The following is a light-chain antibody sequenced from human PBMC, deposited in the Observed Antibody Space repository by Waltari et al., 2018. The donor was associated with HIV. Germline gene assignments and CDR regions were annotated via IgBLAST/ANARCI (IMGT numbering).Light chain of an antibody. CDR2: DAS. Sequence: EIVLTQSPVTLSLSPGDRATLHCRASQSVSDYLAWYQQKPGQAPRLLIYDASHRATGIPARFSGGGSGTDFTLTISNVEPEDFAVYYCQQRGNWPPITFGQGTRLEIK. V-gene: IGKV3-11*01. J-gene: IGKJ5*01. CDR3: QQRGNWPPIT. CDR1: QSVSDY.